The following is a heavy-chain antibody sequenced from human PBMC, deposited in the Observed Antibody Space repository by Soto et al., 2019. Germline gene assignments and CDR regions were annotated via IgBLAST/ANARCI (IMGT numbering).Heavy chain of an antibody. V-gene: IGHV1-46*01. Sequence: ASVKVSCKASGYTFTSYYMHWVRQAPGQGLEWMGIINPSGGSTSYAQKFRGRVTMTRDTSTSTVYMELSSLRSEDTAVYYCARGGPWSSSWYPEWFDPWGQGTLVTVSS. J-gene: IGHJ5*02. CDR3: ARGGPWSSSWYPEWFDP. CDR1: GYTFTSYY. CDR2: INPSGGST. D-gene: IGHD6-13*01.